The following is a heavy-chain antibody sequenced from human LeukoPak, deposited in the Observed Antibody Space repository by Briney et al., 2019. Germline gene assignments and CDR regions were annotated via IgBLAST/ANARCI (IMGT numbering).Heavy chain of an antibody. D-gene: IGHD1-14*01. Sequence: GGSLRLSCAASGFIFSSHGMHWVLQAPGKGLEWVAFIRYDGSNKYYADSVKGRFTISRDNSKNTLYLQMNSLRAEDTAVYYCAKDTTPPKAGFDPWGQGTLVTVSS. CDR1: GFIFSSHG. CDR3: AKDTTPPKAGFDP. CDR2: IRYDGSNK. V-gene: IGHV3-30*02. J-gene: IGHJ5*02.